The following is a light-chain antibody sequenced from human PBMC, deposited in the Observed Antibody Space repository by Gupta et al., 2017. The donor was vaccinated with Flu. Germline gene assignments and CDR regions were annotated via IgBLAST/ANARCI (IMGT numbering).Light chain of an antibody. CDR2: EVT. CDR3: ASYTATSALGL. J-gene: IGLJ2*01. V-gene: IGLV2-14*03. CDR1: TSDIGDYDY. Sequence: QSDLTQHASVSASPGRSISISCTGPTSDIGDYDYVSWYQQHPAKGPRLIIYEVTKRPSGISSRFSASKSGTTASLTISGLQAEDEAHYFCASYTATSALGLFGGGTKLTVL.